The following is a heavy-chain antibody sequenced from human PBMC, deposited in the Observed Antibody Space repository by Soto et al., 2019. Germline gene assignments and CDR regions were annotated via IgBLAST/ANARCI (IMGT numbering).Heavy chain of an antibody. CDR1: GYTFTGYY. J-gene: IGHJ4*02. D-gene: IGHD2-2*03. Sequence: EASVNVSCKASGYTFTGYYMHWVLQAPGQGLEWMGWINPNSGGTNYAQKFQGRVTMTRDTSISTAYMELSRLRSDDTAVYYCARDPFGYCSSTSCRGEYYFDYWGQGTLVTVSS. CDR2: INPNSGGT. V-gene: IGHV1-2*02. CDR3: ARDPFGYCSSTSCRGEYYFDY.